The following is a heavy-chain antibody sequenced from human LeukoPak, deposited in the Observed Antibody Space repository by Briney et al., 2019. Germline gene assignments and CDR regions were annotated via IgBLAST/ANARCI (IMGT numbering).Heavy chain of an antibody. V-gene: IGHV7-4-1*02. J-gene: IGHJ6*03. CDR2: INTNTGNP. CDR3: ARVGSSSSGKADYYYYMDV. Sequence: ASVKVSCKASGYTFTSYAMNWVRQAPGQGLEWMGWINTNTGNPTYAQGFTGRFVFSLDTSVSTAYLQISSLKAEDTAVYYCARVGSSSSGKADYYYYMDVWGKGTTVTVSS. CDR1: GYTFTSYA. D-gene: IGHD6-6*01.